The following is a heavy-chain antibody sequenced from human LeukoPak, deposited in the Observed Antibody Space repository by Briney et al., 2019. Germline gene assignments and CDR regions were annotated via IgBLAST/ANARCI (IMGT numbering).Heavy chain of an antibody. D-gene: IGHD6-19*01. CDR1: GFTFDDYG. CDR2: INWNGGST. J-gene: IGHJ4*02. CDR3: ARLGIAVAGSFDY. V-gene: IGHV3-20*04. Sequence: GGSPRLSCAASGFTFDDYGMSWVRQAPGKGLEWVSGINWNGGSTGYADSVKGRFTISRDNAKNSLYLQMNSLRAEDTALHYCARLGIAVAGSFDYWGQGTLVTVSS.